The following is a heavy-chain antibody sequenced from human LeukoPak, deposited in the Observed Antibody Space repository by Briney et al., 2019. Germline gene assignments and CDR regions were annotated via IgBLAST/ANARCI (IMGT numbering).Heavy chain of an antibody. CDR3: ARGGGYYYDSSGYQSSYYYYGMDV. V-gene: IGHV4-30-2*01. CDR1: GGSISSGGYS. Sequence: SQTLSLTCAVSGGSISSGGYSWSWIRQPPGKGLEWIGYIYHSGSTYYNPSLKSRVTISVDRSKNQFSLKLSSVAAAATAVYYCARGGGYYYDSSGYQSSYYYYGMDVWGQGTTVTVSS. D-gene: IGHD3-22*01. J-gene: IGHJ6*02. CDR2: IYHSGST.